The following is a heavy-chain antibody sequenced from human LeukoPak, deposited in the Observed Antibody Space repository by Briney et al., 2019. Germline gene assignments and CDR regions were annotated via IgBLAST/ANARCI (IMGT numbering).Heavy chain of an antibody. Sequence: PGGSLRLSCAASGFTFSSYAMSWVRQAPGKGLEWVSSISSSSIYIYYADSVKGRFTISRDNAKKSVHLQMNSLRAEDTAVYYCARGASVVAGSDNAFDIWGQGTMVTVSS. CDR3: ARGASVVAGSDNAFDI. V-gene: IGHV3-21*01. J-gene: IGHJ3*02. CDR2: ISSSSIYI. CDR1: GFTFSSYA. D-gene: IGHD6-19*01.